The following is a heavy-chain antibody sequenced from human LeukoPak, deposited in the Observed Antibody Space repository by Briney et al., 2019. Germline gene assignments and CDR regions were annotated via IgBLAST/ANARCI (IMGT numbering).Heavy chain of an antibody. CDR1: GFTFTNYD. CDR2: MNPRNGNT. CDR3: VRDGEGVAQSVNYWFDP. Sequence: GASVKVSCKASGFTFTNYDINWVRQATGQGLEWIGWMNPRNGNTGYAQKFQGRVTMTRDTSISTAYMELRSLRSEDTAVYYCVRDGEGVAQSVNYWFDPWGQGTLVTVSS. V-gene: IGHV1-8*01. J-gene: IGHJ5*02. D-gene: IGHD3-10*01.